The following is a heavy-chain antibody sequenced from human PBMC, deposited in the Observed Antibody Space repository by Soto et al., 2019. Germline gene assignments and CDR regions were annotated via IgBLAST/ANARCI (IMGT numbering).Heavy chain of an antibody. CDR3: ARGYSIDY. Sequence: EVQLVESGGGLVQPGGSLRLSCAASGFTFSSYWMTWVRQAPGKGLEWVANIKQSGSETYYVDSVKGRFTISRDDAKNALYLHMNTLRAEDTAVYFFARGYSIDYWGQGTLVTVSS. CDR1: GFTFSSYW. J-gene: IGHJ4*02. CDR2: IKQSGSET. D-gene: IGHD5-18*01. V-gene: IGHV3-7*03.